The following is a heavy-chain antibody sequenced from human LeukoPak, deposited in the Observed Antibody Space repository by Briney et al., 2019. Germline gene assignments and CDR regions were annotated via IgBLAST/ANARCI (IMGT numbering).Heavy chain of an antibody. CDR1: GFTFSNYS. J-gene: IGHJ4*02. CDR3: ARDEGSRRYFDWLAVADY. V-gene: IGHV3-21*01. CDR2: ISGSSSYI. Sequence: GGSLRLSCAASGFTFSNYSMNWVRQAPGKGLEWVSSISGSSSYIYYANSVKGRFTISRDNAKNSLYLQMNSLRAEDTAVYYCARDEGSRRYFDWLAVADYWGQGILVTVSS. D-gene: IGHD3-9*01.